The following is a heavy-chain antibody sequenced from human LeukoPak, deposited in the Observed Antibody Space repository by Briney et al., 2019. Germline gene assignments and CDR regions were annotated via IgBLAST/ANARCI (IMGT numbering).Heavy chain of an antibody. D-gene: IGHD3-22*01. CDR2: IGSYAGDT. CDR3: ARDFWNFDDSRGYYRDFDS. J-gene: IGHJ5*01. CDR1: TSY. Sequence: ASVKVSCKATSYISWVRQAPGQGLEWMGWIGSYAGDTYYAQKFQGRVTVTTDTSSSTAYMELRSLRSDDTAVYYCARDFWNFDDSRGYYRDFDSWGREPWSPSPQ. V-gene: IGHV1-18*01.